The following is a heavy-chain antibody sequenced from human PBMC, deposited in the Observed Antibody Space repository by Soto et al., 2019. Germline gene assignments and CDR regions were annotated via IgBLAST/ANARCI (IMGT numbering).Heavy chain of an antibody. CDR2: IRSKSGYPI. D-gene: IGHD6-19*01. V-gene: IGHV3-21*05. CDR3: ARNLPAGNPMQFDT. Sequence: GGSLRLSCAASGFTFSGSAVHWVRQASGKGLEWVGRIRSKSGYPIYYTDSVKGRFTMSRDNAKYSLTLQMNSLRAEDTAVYYCARNLPAGNPMQFDTWGQGALVTVSS. J-gene: IGHJ4*02. CDR1: GFTFSGSA.